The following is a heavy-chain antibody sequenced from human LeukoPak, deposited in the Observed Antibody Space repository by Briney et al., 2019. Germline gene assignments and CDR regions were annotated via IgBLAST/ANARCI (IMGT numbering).Heavy chain of an antibody. V-gene: IGHV4-34*01. CDR1: GGSFSGYY. J-gene: IGHJ2*01. D-gene: IGHD5-24*01. CDR2: INHSGST. CDR3: ARRRDGYNSWYFDL. Sequence: SETLSLTCAVYGGSFSGYYWSWIRQPPGKGLEWIGEINHSGSTNYNPSLKSRVTISIDTSKNQFSLKLSPVTAADTAVYYCARRRDGYNSWYFDLWGRGTLVTVSS.